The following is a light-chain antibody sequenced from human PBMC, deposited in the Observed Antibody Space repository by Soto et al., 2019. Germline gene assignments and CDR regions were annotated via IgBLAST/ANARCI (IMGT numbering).Light chain of an antibody. Sequence: TVLTQSPATLSLSPGERATLSCKASQSIGNSLGWFQQKPGQAPRLLIDDAFNRATGIPARFTGSGSGSVFTLTISSLEPEDFGVYYCRQRYNLPLTFGGGTKVEIK. CDR2: DAF. CDR1: QSIGNS. J-gene: IGKJ4*01. V-gene: IGKV3-11*01. CDR3: RQRYNLPLT.